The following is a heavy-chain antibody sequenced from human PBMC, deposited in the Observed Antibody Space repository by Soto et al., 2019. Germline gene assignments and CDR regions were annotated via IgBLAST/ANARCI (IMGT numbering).Heavy chain of an antibody. J-gene: IGHJ4*02. CDR3: ARGYYDYIWGSYRPGSEFDY. CDR1: GFTFSSYW. CDR2: IKQDGSEK. V-gene: IGHV3-7*01. Sequence: PGGSLRLSCAASGFTFSSYWMSWVRQAPGKGLEWVANIKQDGSEKFYVDSVKGRFTISRDNAKNSLYLQMNSLRAEDTAEYYCARGYYDYIWGSYRPGSEFDYWGQGTLVTVSS. D-gene: IGHD3-16*02.